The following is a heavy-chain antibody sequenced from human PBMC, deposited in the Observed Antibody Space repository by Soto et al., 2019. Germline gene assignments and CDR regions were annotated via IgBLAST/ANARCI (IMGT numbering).Heavy chain of an antibody. J-gene: IGHJ4*02. V-gene: IGHV1-69*01. CDR2: IIPIFGTA. CDR1: GGTFSSYA. Sequence: QVQLVQSGAEVKKPGSSVKVSCKASGGTFSSYAISWVRQAPGQGLEWMGGIIPIFGTANYAQKFQGRVTITADESTSTAYMELSSLRSEDTAVYYCARGEHRAVVVWELLGADDYYFDYWGQGTLVTVSS. D-gene: IGHD1-26*01. CDR3: ARGEHRAVVVWELLGADDYYFDY.